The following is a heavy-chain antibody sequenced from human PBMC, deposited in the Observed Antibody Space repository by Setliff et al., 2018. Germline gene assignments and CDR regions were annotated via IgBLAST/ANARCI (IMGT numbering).Heavy chain of an antibody. CDR3: ARSPPTSTYYDFWSGYSYYFDY. CDR2: INAGNGNT. D-gene: IGHD3-3*01. J-gene: IGHJ4*02. Sequence: GASVKVSCKASGYTFTNYAIHWVRQAPGQRLEWMGWINAGNGNTKYSQKFQGRVTITRDTSASTAYMELSSLRSEDTAVYYCARSPPTSTYYDFWSGYSYYFDYWGQGTLVTVSS. CDR1: GYTFTNYA. V-gene: IGHV1-3*01.